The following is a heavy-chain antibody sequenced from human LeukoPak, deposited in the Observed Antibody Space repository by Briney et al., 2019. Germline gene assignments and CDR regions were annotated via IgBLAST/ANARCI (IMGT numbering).Heavy chain of an antibody. V-gene: IGHV3-21*01. J-gene: IGHJ6*02. CDR3: ARDFPLEWLPQRAEYGMDV. CDR1: GFTFSSYE. CDR2: ISSSSSYI. Sequence: KSGGSLRLSCAASGFTFSSYEMNWVRQAPGKGLEWVSSISSSSSYIYYADSVKGRFTISRDNAKNSLYLQMNSLRAEDTAVYYCARDFPLEWLPQRAEYGMDVWGQGTTVTVSS. D-gene: IGHD3-3*01.